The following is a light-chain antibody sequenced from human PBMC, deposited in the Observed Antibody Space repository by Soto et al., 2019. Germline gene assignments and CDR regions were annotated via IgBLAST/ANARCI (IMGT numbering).Light chain of an antibody. CDR3: QQRSNWYT. CDR2: DAS. CDR1: QSVSSY. J-gene: IGKJ2*01. V-gene: IGKV3-11*01. Sequence: EIVLTQSPATLSLSPGERATLSCRASQSVSSYLAWYQQKPGQAPGLLIYDASNRATGIPARFSGSGSGTDFTLTISSLEPEDFPVYYCQQRSNWYTFGQGTKLEIK.